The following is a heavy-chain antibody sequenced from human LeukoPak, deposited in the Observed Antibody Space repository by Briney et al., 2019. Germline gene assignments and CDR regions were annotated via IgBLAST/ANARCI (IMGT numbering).Heavy chain of an antibody. J-gene: IGHJ3*02. D-gene: IGHD1-14*01. V-gene: IGHV3-48*03. CDR2: ISSSGSTI. Sequence: GGSLRLSCAASGFTFSSYEMNWVRQAPGKGLEWVSYISSSGSTIYYADSVKGRFTISRDNAKNSLYLQMNSLRAEDTAVYFCATGIITPNAFDIWGHGTRVTVSS. CDR3: ATGIITPNAFDI. CDR1: GFTFSSYE.